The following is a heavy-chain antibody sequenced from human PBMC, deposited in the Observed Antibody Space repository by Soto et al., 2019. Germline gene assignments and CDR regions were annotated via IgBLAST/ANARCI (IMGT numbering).Heavy chain of an antibody. V-gene: IGHV4-31*03. Sequence: SETLSLTCSVSGGSISSPGYYWSWIRQHPGKGLEWIGSILSTGSSHSNPSLKSRVTMSLDTSQNQLSLRVTSVTAADTAVYFCAARGSYFTYWGQGALVTVSS. CDR3: AARGSYFTY. CDR1: GGSISSPGYY. D-gene: IGHD1-26*01. CDR2: ILSTGSS. J-gene: IGHJ4*02.